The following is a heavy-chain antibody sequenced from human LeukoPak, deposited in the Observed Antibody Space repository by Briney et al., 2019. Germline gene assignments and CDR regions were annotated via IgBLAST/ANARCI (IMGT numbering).Heavy chain of an antibody. Sequence: SETLSLTCTVYGGSFSGYFWSWIRQPPGKGLEWIGSIHHSGSAYYNPSLNSRVTISVDTSKNQFSLKLSSVTAADTAVYYCARDLGWFGELLGDDAFDIWGQGTMVTVSS. V-gene: IGHV4-34*01. CDR1: GGSFSGYF. CDR3: ARDLGWFGELLGDDAFDI. CDR2: IHHSGSA. D-gene: IGHD3-10*01. J-gene: IGHJ3*02.